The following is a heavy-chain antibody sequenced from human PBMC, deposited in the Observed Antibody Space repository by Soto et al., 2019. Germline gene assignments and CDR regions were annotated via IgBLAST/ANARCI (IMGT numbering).Heavy chain of an antibody. CDR3: ARDDIPGRGVSIYGMDV. Sequence: PSETLSLTCTVSGDSIRSGNHYWSWIRQPPGKGLEWIGYIYYSGSTYYSPSLKSRVTISVDTSKNQFSLKLNSVTAADTAVYYCARDDIPGRGVSIYGMDVWGQGTTVTVSS. V-gene: IGHV4-30-4*01. CDR2: IYYSGST. J-gene: IGHJ6*02. D-gene: IGHD6-19*01. CDR1: GDSIRSGNHY.